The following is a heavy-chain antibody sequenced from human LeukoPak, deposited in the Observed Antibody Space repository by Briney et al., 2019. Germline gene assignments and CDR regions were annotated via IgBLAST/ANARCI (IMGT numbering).Heavy chain of an antibody. CDR3: ARCRTDYGSGSYPFDY. CDR2: ISSSGSTI. Sequence: PGGSLRLSCAASGFTFSSYEMRWVRQAPGKGLEWVSYISSSGSTIYYADSVKGRFTISRDNAKNTLYLQMNSLRAEDTAVYYCARCRTDYGSGSYPFDYWGQGTLVTVSS. V-gene: IGHV3-48*03. J-gene: IGHJ4*02. D-gene: IGHD3-10*01. CDR1: GFTFSSYE.